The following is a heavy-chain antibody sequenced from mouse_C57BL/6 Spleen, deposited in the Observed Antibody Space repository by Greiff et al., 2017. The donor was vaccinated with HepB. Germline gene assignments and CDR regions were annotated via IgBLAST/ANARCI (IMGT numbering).Heavy chain of an antibody. CDR2: ISSGSSTI. V-gene: IGHV5-17*01. CDR3: ARRTPYYGSSYDAMDY. CDR1: GFTFSDYG. J-gene: IGHJ4*01. D-gene: IGHD1-1*01. Sequence: EVQVVESGGGLVKPGGSLKLSCAASGFTFSDYGMHWVRQAPEKGLEWVAYISSGSSTIYYADTVKGRFTISRDNAKNTLFLQMTSLRSEDTAMYYCARRTPYYGSSYDAMDYWGQGTSVTVSS.